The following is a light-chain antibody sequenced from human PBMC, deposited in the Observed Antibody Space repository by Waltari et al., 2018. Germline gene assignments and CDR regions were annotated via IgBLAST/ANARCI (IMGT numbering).Light chain of an antibody. J-gene: IGKJ2*03. CDR2: WAS. CDR1: QSVLFSSNNENS. V-gene: IGKV4-1*01. CDR3: QQYYSIPRS. Sequence: DSVMTQSPDSLAVSLGERATIHGKSSQSVLFSSNNENSLAWYQQKPGQPPKLLIYWASTRESGVPDRFSGSGSGTDFTLTISSLQAEDVAVYYCQQYYSIPRSFGQGTKLEIK.